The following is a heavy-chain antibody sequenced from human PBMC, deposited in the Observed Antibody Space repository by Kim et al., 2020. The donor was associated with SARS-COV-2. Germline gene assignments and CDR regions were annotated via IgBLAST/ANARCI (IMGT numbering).Heavy chain of an antibody. Sequence: GGSLRLSCAASGFTFSNAWMSWVRQAPGKGLEWVGRIKSKTDGGTTDYAAPVKGRFTISRDDSKNTLYLQMNSLKTEDTAVYYCTTFNYDFWSGYFGAAGGMDVWGKGTTVTVSS. CDR3: TTFNYDFWSGYFGAAGGMDV. CDR2: IKSKTDGGTT. J-gene: IGHJ6*04. CDR1: GFTFSNAW. D-gene: IGHD3-3*01. V-gene: IGHV3-15*01.